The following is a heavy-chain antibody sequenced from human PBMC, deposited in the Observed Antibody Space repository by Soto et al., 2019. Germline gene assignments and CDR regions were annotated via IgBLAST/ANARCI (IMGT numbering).Heavy chain of an antibody. CDR1: GGTFSSYT. V-gene: IGHV1-69*02. J-gene: IGHJ4*02. Sequence: QVQLVQSGAEVKKPGSSVKVSCKASGGTFSSYTISWVRQAPGQGLEWMGRIIPILGIANYAQKFQGRVTITADKSTSTAYMELSSLRSEDTAVYYCARGYGSGSWIDYWGQGTLVTVSS. CDR3: ARGYGSGSWIDY. D-gene: IGHD3-10*01. CDR2: IIPILGIA.